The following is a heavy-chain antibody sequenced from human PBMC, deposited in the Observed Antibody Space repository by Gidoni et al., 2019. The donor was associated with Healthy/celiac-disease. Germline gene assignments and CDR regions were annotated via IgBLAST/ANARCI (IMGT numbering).Heavy chain of an antibody. CDR1: GFTFSNDW. V-gene: IGHV3-15*07. J-gene: IGHJ6*02. Sequence: EVQLVESGGGLVKPGGSLRLSCAASGFTFSNDWMNWVRQAPGKGLEWVGRIKSKTDGGTTDYAAPVKGRFTISRDDSKNTLYLQMNSLKTEDTAVYYCTTDRGDIVVVSYGMDVWGQGTTVTVSS. CDR2: IKSKTDGGTT. D-gene: IGHD2-2*01. CDR3: TTDRGDIVVVSYGMDV.